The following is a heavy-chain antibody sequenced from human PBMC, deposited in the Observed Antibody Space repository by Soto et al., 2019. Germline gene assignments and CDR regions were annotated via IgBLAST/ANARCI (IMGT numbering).Heavy chain of an antibody. CDR2: ISGSGGST. V-gene: IGHV3-23*01. Sequence: PGGSLRLSCAASGFTFSSYAMSWVRQAPGKGLEWVSTISGSGGSTYYADSVKGRFTISRDNSKNTLYLQMNSLRAEDTAVYYCARGERITGTTFDAFDIWGQGTMVTV. CDR1: GFTFSSYA. D-gene: IGHD1-7*01. J-gene: IGHJ3*02. CDR3: ARGERITGTTFDAFDI.